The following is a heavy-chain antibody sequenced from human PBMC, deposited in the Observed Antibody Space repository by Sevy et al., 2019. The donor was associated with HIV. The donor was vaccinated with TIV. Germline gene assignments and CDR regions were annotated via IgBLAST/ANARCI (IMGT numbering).Heavy chain of an antibody. V-gene: IGHV3-7*01. Sequence: GGCLRLSCAASGFTFTDYFMDWVRQAPGKGLEWVANIDQDGSQKNYVDSVKGRFTISRDNAKNSVYLQMNRLRVDDTAVYYCAREMWPGDYWGQGTLVTVSS. J-gene: IGHJ4*02. CDR1: GFTFTDYF. CDR3: AREMWPGDY. D-gene: IGHD2-21*01. CDR2: IDQDGSQK.